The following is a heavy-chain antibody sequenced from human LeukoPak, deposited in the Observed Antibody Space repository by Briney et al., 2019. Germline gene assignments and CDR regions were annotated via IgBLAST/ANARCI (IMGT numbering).Heavy chain of an antibody. CDR3: ARDLYNSGWTGAFDI. Sequence: GASVKVSCKASGYTFSDYYIHWVRQAPGQGLEWMGWINPNSGGTDYAEKFQGRVTMTRDTSISTAYLELSSLRSDDTAVHHCARDLYNSGWTGAFDIWGQGTMVTVSS. CDR2: INPNSGGT. CDR1: GYTFSDYY. V-gene: IGHV1-2*02. D-gene: IGHD6-19*01. J-gene: IGHJ3*02.